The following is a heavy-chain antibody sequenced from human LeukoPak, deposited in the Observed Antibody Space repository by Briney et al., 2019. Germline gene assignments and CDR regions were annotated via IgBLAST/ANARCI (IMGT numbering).Heavy chain of an antibody. V-gene: IGHV3-9*01. CDR3: ARDKVRFCSGGTCYSNPYFDY. CDR2: ISWNSGSI. D-gene: IGHD2-15*01. CDR1: GFTFDDYA. Sequence: GGSLRLSCAASGFTFDDYAMHWVRQAPGKGLEWVSGISWNSGSIGYADSVKGRFTISRDNAKNSLYLQMNSLRAEDTAVYYCARDKVRFCSGGTCYSNPYFDYWGQGTLVTVSS. J-gene: IGHJ4*02.